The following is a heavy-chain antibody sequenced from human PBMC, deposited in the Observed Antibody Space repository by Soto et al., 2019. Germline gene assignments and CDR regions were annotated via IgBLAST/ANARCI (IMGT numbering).Heavy chain of an antibody. D-gene: IGHD3-22*01. CDR3: ARYDNSGYQAPLDY. CDR1: CGSISSYY. Sequence: SETLSLTCTVSCGSISSYYCSWIRQPPGKGLEWIGYIYYSGSTNYNPSLKSRVHISVDTSKNQFSLKLSSVTAADTAVYYCARYDNSGYQAPLDYWGQGTLVTVSS. CDR2: IYYSGST. J-gene: IGHJ4*02. V-gene: IGHV4-59*01.